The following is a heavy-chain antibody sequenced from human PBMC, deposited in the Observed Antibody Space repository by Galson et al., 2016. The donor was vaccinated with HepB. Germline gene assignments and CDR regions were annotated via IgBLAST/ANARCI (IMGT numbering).Heavy chain of an antibody. Sequence: ETLSLTCAVSGASISSSDWWSWVRQPPGKGLEWIGEIYHSGSTNYKPSLKSRVTISVDNARNSLFLQMNSLRAEDTAVYYCARGSYGLLGYWGQGTLVTVSS. CDR2: IYHSGST. D-gene: IGHD5-18*01. V-gene: IGHV4-4*02. CDR3: ARGSYGLLGY. J-gene: IGHJ4*02. CDR1: GASISSSDW.